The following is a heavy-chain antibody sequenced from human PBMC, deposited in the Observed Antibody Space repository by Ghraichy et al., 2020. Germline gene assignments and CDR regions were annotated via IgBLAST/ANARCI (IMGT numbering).Heavy chain of an antibody. Sequence: ASVKVSCKASGYTFTSYGISWVRQAPGQGLEWMGWISAYNGNTNYAQKLQGRVTMTTDTSTSTAYMELRSLRSDYTAVYYCAFTSGSYPTANFDYWGQGPLVTVPS. CDR2: ISAYNGNT. CDR1: GYTFTSYG. D-gene: IGHD1-26*01. V-gene: IGHV1-18*01. CDR3: AFTSGSYPTANFDY. J-gene: IGHJ4*02.